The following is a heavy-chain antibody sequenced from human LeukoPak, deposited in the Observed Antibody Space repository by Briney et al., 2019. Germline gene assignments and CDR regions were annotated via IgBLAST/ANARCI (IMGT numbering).Heavy chain of an antibody. Sequence: PGGSLRLSCAASGFPFSDYPMTWVRQAPGKGLEWVSSIPGGDGNTYYADSVKGRFTISRDTSKNTLYLQLTSLRAEDTAVYYCAKEHSGSYPDPNRENWFDPWGQGTLVTVSS. V-gene: IGHV3-23*01. CDR3: AKEHSGSYPDPNRENWFDP. CDR2: IPGGDGNT. D-gene: IGHD3-10*01. J-gene: IGHJ5*02. CDR1: GFPFSDYP.